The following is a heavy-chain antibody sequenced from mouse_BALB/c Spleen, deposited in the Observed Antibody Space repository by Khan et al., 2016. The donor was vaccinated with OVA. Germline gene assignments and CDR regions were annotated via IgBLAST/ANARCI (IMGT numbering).Heavy chain of an antibody. V-gene: IGHV1-80*01. Sequence: QVRLQQSGAELVRPGSSVKISCKASGYAFSSYWMNWVKQRPGQGLEWIGQIYPGDGDTNYNGKFKGKATLTADKSSSTAYMQLSSLTSEDSAVYFCARVYGINFDYWGQGTTLTVSS. D-gene: IGHD2-10*02. J-gene: IGHJ2*01. CDR2: IYPGDGDT. CDR1: GYAFSSYW. CDR3: ARVYGINFDY.